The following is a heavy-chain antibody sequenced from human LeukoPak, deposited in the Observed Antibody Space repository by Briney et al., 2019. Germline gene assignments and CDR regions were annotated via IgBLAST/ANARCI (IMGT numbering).Heavy chain of an antibody. CDR1: GDSVSSGRYY. V-gene: IGHV4-61*01. CDR2: IYCSGST. D-gene: IGHD6-6*01. CDR3: ARYGLVEFRNAFQY. J-gene: IGHJ1*01. Sequence: SETLSLPCTVSGDSVSSGRYYWSWIRQPPGKGLEWLSYIYCSGSTNYNPSLKSRVTISLDTSKNQFSLKLSSVTAADTAVYYCARYGLVEFRNAFQYWGQGILVSVSS.